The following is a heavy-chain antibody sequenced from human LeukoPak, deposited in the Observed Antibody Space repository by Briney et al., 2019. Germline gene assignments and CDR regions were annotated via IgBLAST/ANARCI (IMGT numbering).Heavy chain of an antibody. Sequence: GASVKVSCKASGYTFTSYDINWVRQATGQGLEWMGWMNPNSGNTGYAQKFQGRVTMTRNTSISTAYMELSSLRSEDTAVYYCATYYYDSSGYLQGYYFDYWGQGTLVTVSS. V-gene: IGHV1-8*01. CDR1: GYTFTSYD. CDR3: ATYYYDSSGYLQGYYFDY. J-gene: IGHJ4*02. CDR2: MNPNSGNT. D-gene: IGHD3-22*01.